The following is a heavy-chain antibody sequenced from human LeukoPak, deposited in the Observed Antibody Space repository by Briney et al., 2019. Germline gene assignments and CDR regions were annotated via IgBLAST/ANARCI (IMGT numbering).Heavy chain of an antibody. CDR2: IYYSGST. D-gene: IGHD6-13*01. J-gene: IGHJ3*02. CDR1: GGSISSYY. Sequence: SETLSLTCTVSGGSISSYYWSWIRQPPGKGLEWIGYIYYSGSTNYNPSLKSRVTISVDTSKNQFSLKLSSVTAADTAVYYCARRPYIAAGAFDIWGQGTMVTVSS. CDR3: ARRPYIAAGAFDI. V-gene: IGHV4-59*08.